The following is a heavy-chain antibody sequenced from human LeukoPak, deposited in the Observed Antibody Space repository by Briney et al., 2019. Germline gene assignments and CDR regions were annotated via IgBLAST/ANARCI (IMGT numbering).Heavy chain of an antibody. CDR1: GYTFTSYY. J-gene: IGHJ4*02. CDR3: ARGPSGYHNT. V-gene: IGHV1-46*01. CDR2: INPSGGST. D-gene: IGHD5-12*01. Sequence: GASVKVSCKASGYTFTSYYMHWVRHAPGQGLEWMGIINPSGGSTSYARKFQGRVTMTRDMSTSTVYMELRSLRSEDTAVYYCARGPSGYHNTGGQGTLVTVSS.